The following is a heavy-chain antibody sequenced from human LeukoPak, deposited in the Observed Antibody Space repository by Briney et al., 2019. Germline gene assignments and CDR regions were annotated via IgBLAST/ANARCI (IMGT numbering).Heavy chain of an antibody. CDR2: INPNSGGT. CDR1: GYTFTGYY. D-gene: IGHD4-17*01. CDR3: ARGYTVTADY. J-gene: IGHJ4*02. V-gene: IGHV1-2*02. Sequence: ASVKVSCKASGYTFTGYYMHWVRPAPGQGREWMGWINPNSGGTNYAQKFHGRVTITRHTSISTAYMELRRLRSDDTAVYYCARGYTVTADYWGQGTLVTVSS.